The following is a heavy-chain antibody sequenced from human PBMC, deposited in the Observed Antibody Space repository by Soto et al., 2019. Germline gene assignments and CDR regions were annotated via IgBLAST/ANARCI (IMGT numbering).Heavy chain of an antibody. Sequence: GGSLRLSCAASGFTFSNAWMSWVRQAPGKGLEWVGRIKSKTDGGTTDYAAPVKGRFTISRDDSKNTLYLQMNSLKTEDTAVYYCTTGTEAAARWDAFDIWGQGTMVTVSS. CDR3: TTGTEAAARWDAFDI. CDR1: GFTFSNAW. J-gene: IGHJ3*02. V-gene: IGHV3-15*01. D-gene: IGHD6-13*01. CDR2: IKSKTDGGTT.